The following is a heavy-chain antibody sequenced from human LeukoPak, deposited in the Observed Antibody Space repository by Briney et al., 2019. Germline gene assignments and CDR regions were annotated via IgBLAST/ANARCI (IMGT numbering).Heavy chain of an antibody. V-gene: IGHV3-7*01. Sequence: GGSLRLSCAASGFTVSSNYMSWVRQAPGKGLEWVANIKQDGSEKYYVDSVKGRFTISRDNAKNSLYLQMNSLRAEDTAVYYCARIAAAGAVRGFFDYWGQGTLVTVSS. CDR2: IKQDGSEK. J-gene: IGHJ4*02. D-gene: IGHD6-13*01. CDR1: GFTVSSNY. CDR3: ARIAAAGAVRGFFDY.